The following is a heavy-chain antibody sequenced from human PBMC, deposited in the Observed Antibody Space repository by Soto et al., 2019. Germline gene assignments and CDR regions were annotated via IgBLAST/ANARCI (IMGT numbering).Heavy chain of an antibody. CDR3: ASPAYSSGYHFDY. Sequence: GGSLRLSCAASGFTFSSYAMHWVRQAPGKGLEWVAVISYDGSNKYYADSVKGRFTISRDNSKNTLYLQMNSLRAEATAVYYCASPAYSSGYHFDYWGQGTLVTVSS. D-gene: IGHD3-22*01. CDR2: ISYDGSNK. V-gene: IGHV3-30-3*01. CDR1: GFTFSSYA. J-gene: IGHJ4*02.